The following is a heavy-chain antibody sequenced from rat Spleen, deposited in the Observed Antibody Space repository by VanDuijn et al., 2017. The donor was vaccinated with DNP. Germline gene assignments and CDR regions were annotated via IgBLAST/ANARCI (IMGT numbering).Heavy chain of an antibody. V-gene: IGHV5-22*01. J-gene: IGHJ4*01. D-gene: IGHD3-6*01. Sequence: EVQLVESGGGLVQPGRSLKLSCAASGFTFSNYYMAWVRQAPKKGLEWVATISHDGGGTFYGDSVKGRFTISRENAKTTLYLQMNSLRSEDTATYYCASFNWPAPWGQGTSVTVSS. CDR2: ISHDGGGT. CDR1: GFTFSNYY. CDR3: ASFNWPAP.